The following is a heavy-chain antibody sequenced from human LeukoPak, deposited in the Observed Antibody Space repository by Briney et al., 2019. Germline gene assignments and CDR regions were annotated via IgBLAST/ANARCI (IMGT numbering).Heavy chain of an antibody. Sequence: GASVKVSCKASGGTFSSYAISWVRQAPGQGLEWMGGIIPIFGTANYAQKFQGRVTITADKSTSTAYMELSSLRSEDTAVYYCARDQRGIVVVTARGNWFDPWGQGTLVTVSS. CDR1: GGTFSSYA. CDR2: IIPIFGTA. CDR3: ARDQRGIVVVTARGNWFDP. D-gene: IGHD2-21*02. J-gene: IGHJ5*02. V-gene: IGHV1-69*06.